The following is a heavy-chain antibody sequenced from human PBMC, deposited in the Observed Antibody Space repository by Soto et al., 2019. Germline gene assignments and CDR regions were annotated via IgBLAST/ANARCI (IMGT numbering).Heavy chain of an antibody. CDR1: GFTLSSYW. J-gene: IGHJ4*02. CDR2: IKRDGSEK. CDR3: ARDCSGGICYGYYFDF. D-gene: IGHD2-15*01. Sequence: EVQLVESGGGLVQPGGSLRLSCATSGFTLSSYWMSWVRQAPGKGLEWVANIKRDGSEKYYVDSVQGRFTISRDNAKNSLYLQMNSLRADDTALYYCARDCSGGICYGYYFDFWGQGTLVTVSS. V-gene: IGHV3-7*01.